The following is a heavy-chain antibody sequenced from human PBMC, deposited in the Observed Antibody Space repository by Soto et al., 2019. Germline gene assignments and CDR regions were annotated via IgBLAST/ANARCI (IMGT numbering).Heavy chain of an antibody. CDR3: ARGGHIAVVTASFDY. CDR2: IIPILGIA. CDR1: GGTFSSYT. V-gene: IGHV1-69*02. J-gene: IGHJ4*02. D-gene: IGHD2-21*02. Sequence: QVQLVQSGAEVKKPGSSVKVSCKASGGTFSSYTISWVRQAPGQGLEWMGRIIPILGIANYAQKFQGRVTMTRDTSTSTVFMELSSLRSADTAVYYCARGGHIAVVTASFDYWGQGTLVTVSS.